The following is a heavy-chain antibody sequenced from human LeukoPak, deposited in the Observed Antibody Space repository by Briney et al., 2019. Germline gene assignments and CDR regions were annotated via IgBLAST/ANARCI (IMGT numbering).Heavy chain of an antibody. D-gene: IGHD3-10*01. Sequence: GGSLRLSCAASGFTFSDYYMSWIRQAPGKGLEWVSYISSSGSTIYYADSVKGRFTISRDNAKNSLYLQMNSLRAEDTAVYYCASRITMVRGAPNPPWNYWGQGTLVTVSS. CDR1: GFTFSDYY. CDR3: ASRITMVRGAPNPPWNY. J-gene: IGHJ4*02. CDR2: ISSSGSTI. V-gene: IGHV3-11*01.